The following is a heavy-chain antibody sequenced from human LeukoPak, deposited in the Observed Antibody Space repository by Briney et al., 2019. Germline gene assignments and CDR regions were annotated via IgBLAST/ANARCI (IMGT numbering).Heavy chain of an antibody. V-gene: IGHV1-8*01. CDR1: GYTFTSYD. J-gene: IGHJ3*02. Sequence: ASVKVSCKASGYTFTSYDINWVRQATGQGLEWMGWMNPNSGNTGYAQKFQGRVTMTRNTSISTAYMELSSLRSEDTAVYYGARGSITMVRGVRSDAFDIWGQGTMVTVSS. CDR2: MNPNSGNT. D-gene: IGHD3-10*01. CDR3: ARGSITMVRGVRSDAFDI.